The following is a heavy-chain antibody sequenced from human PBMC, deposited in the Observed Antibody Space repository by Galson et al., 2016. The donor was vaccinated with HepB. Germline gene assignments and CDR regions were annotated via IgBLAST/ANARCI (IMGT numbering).Heavy chain of an antibody. J-gene: IGHJ3*02. Sequence: SVKVSCKASGFTLTSYAIKWVRQAPGQRLEVMGGINVGNGNTKYSEKFQGRVTITRDTSASTVYMELSSLRSEDTAVYYCAREHDIWTSYAFDIWGQGTMXTVPX. CDR2: INVGNGNT. CDR1: GFTLTSYA. V-gene: IGHV1-3*01. D-gene: IGHD3/OR15-3a*01. CDR3: AREHDIWTSYAFDI.